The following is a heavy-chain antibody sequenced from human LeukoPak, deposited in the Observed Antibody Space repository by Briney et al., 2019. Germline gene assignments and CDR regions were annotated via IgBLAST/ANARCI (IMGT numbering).Heavy chain of an antibody. V-gene: IGHV1-18*01. J-gene: IGHJ4*02. Sequence: GASVKVSCKASGYTFTSYGITWVRQAPGQGLEWMGWISAYNGNTNYAQKLQGRVTMTRDTSISTAYMELSRLRSDDTAVYYCARSYSSSWHYFDYWGQGTLVTVSS. CDR3: ARSYSSSWHYFDY. D-gene: IGHD6-13*01. CDR2: ISAYNGNT. CDR1: GYTFTSYG.